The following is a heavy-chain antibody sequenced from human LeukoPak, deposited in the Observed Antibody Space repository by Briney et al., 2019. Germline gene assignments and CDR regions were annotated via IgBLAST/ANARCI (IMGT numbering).Heavy chain of an antibody. J-gene: IGHJ4*02. V-gene: IGHV4-39*07. CDR2: IYYSGST. Sequence: SETLSLTCTVSGGSISSSTYYWGWIRQPPGKGLEWIGSIYYSGSTYYNSSLKSRVTISVDTSKNQFSLKLSSVTAADTAVYYCARDRPVAYSDYVWGSFQDYWGQGTLVTVSS. D-gene: IGHD3-16*01. CDR3: ARDRPVAYSDYVWGSFQDY. CDR1: GGSISSSTYY.